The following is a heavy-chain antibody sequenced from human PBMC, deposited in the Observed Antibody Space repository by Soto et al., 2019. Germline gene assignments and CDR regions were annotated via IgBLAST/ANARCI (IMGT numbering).Heavy chain of an antibody. V-gene: IGHV3-53*01. CDR1: GFTVSSNY. D-gene: IGHD4-17*01. Sequence: GSLRLSCAASGFTVSSNYMSWVRQAPGKGLEWVSVIYSGGSTYYADSVKGRFTISRDNSKNTLYLQMNSLRAEDTAVYYCAIDGNYGDYGSFDFRCQATLVSGSS. CDR3: AIDGNYGDYGSFDF. CDR2: IYSGGST. J-gene: IGHJ4*02.